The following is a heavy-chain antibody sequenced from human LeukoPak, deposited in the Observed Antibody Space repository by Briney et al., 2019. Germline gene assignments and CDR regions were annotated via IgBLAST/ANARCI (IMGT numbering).Heavy chain of an antibody. CDR1: DYSISSGDY. Sequence: SETLSLTCAVSDYSISSGDYWGWIRQPPGKGLEWIGSVYYSGSTHYSPSLKNRVTISVDTSKNQFFLKLRSVTAADTALYYCARNDSSGYFDYWGQGTLVTVSS. J-gene: IGHJ4*02. V-gene: IGHV4-38-2*01. D-gene: IGHD3-22*01. CDR2: VYYSGST. CDR3: ARNDSSGYFDY.